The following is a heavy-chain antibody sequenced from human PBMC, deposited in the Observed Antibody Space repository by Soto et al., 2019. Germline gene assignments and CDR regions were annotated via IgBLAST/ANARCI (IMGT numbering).Heavy chain of an antibody. CDR1: GFTFSSYA. V-gene: IGHV3-23*01. D-gene: IGHD3-10*01. J-gene: IGHJ3*02. CDR2: ISGSGGST. Sequence: GGSLRLSCAASGFTFSSYAMSWVRQAPGKGLEWVSAISGSGGSTYYADSVKGRFTISRDNSKNTLYLQMNSLKTEDTAVYYCTTVYGSGNSAFDIWGQGTMVTVSS. CDR3: TTVYGSGNSAFDI.